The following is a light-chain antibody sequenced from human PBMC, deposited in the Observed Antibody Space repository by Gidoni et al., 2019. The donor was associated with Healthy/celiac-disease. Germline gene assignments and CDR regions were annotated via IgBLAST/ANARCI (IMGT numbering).Light chain of an antibody. CDR3: QQCYSAPPT. CDR2: AAS. V-gene: IGKV1-39*01. Sequence: DIQMTQSPSSLSASVGDRVTITCRASQSISNYLNWYQQKPGKAPKLLIYAASSLQSGVPSRFSGSGSGTDFTLTISSLQPEDFATYYCQQCYSAPPTFGGGTKVEIK. J-gene: IGKJ4*01. CDR1: QSISNY.